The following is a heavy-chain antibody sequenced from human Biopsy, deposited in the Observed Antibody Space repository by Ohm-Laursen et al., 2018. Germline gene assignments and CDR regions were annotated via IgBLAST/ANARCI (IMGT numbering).Heavy chain of an antibody. J-gene: IGHJ5*02. CDR2: IYNTETT. Sequence: GTLSLTCTVSGGSISSSTTYYWVWLRQPPGKGLEWIGSIYNTETTFYNPSLKSRVTISVDTSTNQFSLKVSSVTAADTALYFCARHPTGFWFDPWGHGTLVTVSS. V-gene: IGHV4-39*01. CDR1: GGSISSSTTYY. CDR3: ARHPTGFWFDP.